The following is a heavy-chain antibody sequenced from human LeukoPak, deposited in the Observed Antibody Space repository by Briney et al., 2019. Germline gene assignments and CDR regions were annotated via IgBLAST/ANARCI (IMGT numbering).Heavy chain of an antibody. Sequence: ASVKVSCKASGYTFTGYYTHWVRQAPGQGLEWMGWINPNSGGTNYAQKFQGRVTMTRDTSISTAYMELSRLRSDDTAVYYCARDHLGISGTGGPDFDYWGQGTLVTVSS. V-gene: IGHV1-2*02. CDR2: INPNSGGT. D-gene: IGHD2-8*02. CDR1: GYTFTGYY. J-gene: IGHJ4*02. CDR3: ARDHLGISGTGGPDFDY.